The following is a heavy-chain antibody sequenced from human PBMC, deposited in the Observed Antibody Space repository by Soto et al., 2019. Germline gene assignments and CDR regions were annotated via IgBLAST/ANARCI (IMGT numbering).Heavy chain of an antibody. CDR1: GFTFSNAW. D-gene: IGHD1-7*01. J-gene: IGHJ6*02. CDR3: TTDLPRQWLELDYYYGMDV. Sequence: GGSLRLSCAASGFTFSNAWMSWVRQAPGKGLEWVGRIKSKTDGGTTDYAAPVKGRFTISRDDSKNTLYLQMNSLKTEDTAVYYCTTDLPRQWLELDYYYGMDVWGQGTTVTSP. CDR2: IKSKTDGGTT. V-gene: IGHV3-15*01.